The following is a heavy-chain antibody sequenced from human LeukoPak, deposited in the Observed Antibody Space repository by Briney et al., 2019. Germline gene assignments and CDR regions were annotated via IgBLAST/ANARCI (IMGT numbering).Heavy chain of an antibody. D-gene: IGHD4-11*01. Sequence: GGSLRLSCAASGFTFSSYGMHWVRQAPGKGLEWVAFIRYDGSNKYYADSVKGRFTISRDNSKNTLYLQMNSLRAEDTAVYYCAKVTTVTTDVLEGYWGQGTLVTVSS. J-gene: IGHJ4*02. V-gene: IGHV3-30*02. CDR2: IRYDGSNK. CDR1: GFTFSSYG. CDR3: AKVTTVTTDVLEGY.